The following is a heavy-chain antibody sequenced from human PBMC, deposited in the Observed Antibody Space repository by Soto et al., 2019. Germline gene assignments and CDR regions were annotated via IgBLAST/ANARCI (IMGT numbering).Heavy chain of an antibody. D-gene: IGHD3-10*01. CDR1: GGSFSGYY. V-gene: IGHV4-34*01. Sequence: PSETLSLTCAVYGGSFSGYYWSWIRQPPGKGLEWIGEINHSGSTNYNPSLKSRVTISVDTSKNQFSLKLSSVTAADTAVYYCARGEVLWFGETTHHMDVWGPGTTVTVSS. J-gene: IGHJ6*02. CDR2: INHSGST. CDR3: ARGEVLWFGETTHHMDV.